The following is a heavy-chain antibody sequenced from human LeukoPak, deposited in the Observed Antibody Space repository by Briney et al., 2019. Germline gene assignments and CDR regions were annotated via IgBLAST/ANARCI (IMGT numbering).Heavy chain of an antibody. Sequence: SVKVSCKASGGTFSSYAISWVRQAPGQGLEWMGGIIPIFGTANYAQKFQGRVTITADESTSTAYMALSSLRSEDTAVYYCARVPTVTTDYYYYMDVWGKGTTVTVSS. CDR1: GGTFSSYA. V-gene: IGHV1-69*13. D-gene: IGHD4-11*01. CDR3: ARVPTVTTDYYYYMDV. J-gene: IGHJ6*03. CDR2: IIPIFGTA.